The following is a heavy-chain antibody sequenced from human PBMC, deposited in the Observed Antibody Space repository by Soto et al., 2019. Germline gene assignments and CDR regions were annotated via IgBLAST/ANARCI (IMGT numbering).Heavy chain of an antibody. J-gene: IGHJ4*02. Sequence: PGGSLRLSCAASGFTFSSYAMSWVRHAPGKGLEWVSAISGSGGSTYYAGSVKGRFTISRDNAKSSLFLQMNSLRPDDTALYYCAKDMKWGGMTTIHYFDSWGQGTLVTVSS. CDR1: GFTFSSYA. D-gene: IGHD4-17*01. CDR3: AKDMKWGGMTTIHYFDS. V-gene: IGHV3-23*01. CDR2: ISGSGGST.